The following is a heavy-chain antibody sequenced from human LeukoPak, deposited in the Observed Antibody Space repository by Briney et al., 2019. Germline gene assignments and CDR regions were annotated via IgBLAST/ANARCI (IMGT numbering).Heavy chain of an antibody. CDR3: APXXGPLLGP. D-gene: IGHD2-21*02. Sequence: EWGSXISXSGGSTYXAXXVKGRFTISRDNSKNTLYLQMNSLRAEDTAVYYCAPXXGPLLGPWGXXXXXXXXS. CDR2: ISXSGGST. J-gene: IGHJ5*02. V-gene: IGHV3-23*01.